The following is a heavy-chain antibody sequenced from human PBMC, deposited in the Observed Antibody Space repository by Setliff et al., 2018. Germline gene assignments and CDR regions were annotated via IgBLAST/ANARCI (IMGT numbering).Heavy chain of an antibody. CDR2: IYYSGGT. CDR3: ARRLTFSSSSFDY. J-gene: IGHJ4*02. Sequence: SETLSLTCTVSGGSISSSSEYWDWIRQPPGKGLGWIGNIYYSGGTYYNPSLRSRVTISVDTSQNQFSLRLSSVTAADTAMYYCARRLTFSSSSFDYWGQGTLVTVSS. D-gene: IGHD6-6*01. CDR1: GGSISSSSEY. V-gene: IGHV4-39*01.